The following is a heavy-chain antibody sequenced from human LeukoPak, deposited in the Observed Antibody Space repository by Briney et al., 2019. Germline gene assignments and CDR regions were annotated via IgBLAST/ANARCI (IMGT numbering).Heavy chain of an antibody. V-gene: IGHV3-33*01. CDR2: IWYDGSNK. J-gene: IGHJ4*02. CDR3: ARALITGTTTLDY. Sequence: GRSLRLSCAASGFTFSSYGMHWVRQAPGKGLEWVAVIWYDGSNKYYADSVKGRFTISRDNSKNTLYLQMNSLRAEGPAVYYCARALITGTTTLDYWGQGTLVTVSS. CDR1: GFTFSSYG. D-gene: IGHD1-7*01.